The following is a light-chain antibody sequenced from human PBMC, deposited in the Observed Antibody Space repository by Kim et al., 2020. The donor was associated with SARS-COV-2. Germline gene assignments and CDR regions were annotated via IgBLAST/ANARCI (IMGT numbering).Light chain of an antibody. Sequence: ALGQTVRITCQGDRLRSYYASWYQQKPGQAPVLVIYGKNNRPSGIPDRFSGSSSGDTASLTITGAQAEDEADYYCNSRDTSGNHVLFGGGTQLTVL. J-gene: IGLJ2*01. CDR3: NSRDTSGNHVL. CDR1: RLRSYY. V-gene: IGLV3-19*01. CDR2: GKN.